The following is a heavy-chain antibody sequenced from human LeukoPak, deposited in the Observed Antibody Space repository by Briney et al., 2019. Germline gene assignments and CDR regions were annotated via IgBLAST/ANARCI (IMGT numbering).Heavy chain of an antibody. CDR3: ARGRLDAFDI. Sequence: PSETLSLTCAVYGGSFSGYYWSWIRQPPGKGLEWIGEINHSGSTNYNPSLKSRVTISVDTSKNQFSLKLSSVTAADTAVYYCARGRLDAFDIWGQGTMVTVSS. V-gene: IGHV4-34*01. CDR1: GGSFSGYY. J-gene: IGHJ3*02. CDR2: INHSGST.